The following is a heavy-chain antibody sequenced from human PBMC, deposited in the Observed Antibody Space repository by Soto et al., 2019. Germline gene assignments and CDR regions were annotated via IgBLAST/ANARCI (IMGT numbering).Heavy chain of an antibody. CDR2: MNPNSGNT. J-gene: IGHJ6*03. V-gene: IGHV1-8*01. CDR3: ARAVTLYYYYYYMDV. D-gene: IGHD4-4*01. CDR1: GYTFTSYD. Sequence: QVQLVQSGAEVKKPGASVKVSCKASGYTFTSYDINWVRQATGQGLEWMGWMNPNSGNTGYAQKFQGRVTMTRNTSISTAYMELSSVRSEDTAVYYCARAVTLYYYYYYMDVWGKGTTVTVSS.